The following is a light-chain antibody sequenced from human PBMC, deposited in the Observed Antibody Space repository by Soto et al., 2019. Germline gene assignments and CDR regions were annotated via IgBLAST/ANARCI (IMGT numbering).Light chain of an antibody. CDR1: QNIGSW. CDR3: QQYNTYWT. V-gene: IGKV1-5*01. CDR2: DVS. J-gene: IGKJ1*01. Sequence: DIPMTQFPSTLSASVGDRVTITCRASQNIGSWLAWYQQKPGKAPKVLIYDVSNLETGVPSRFSGSGSGTEFTLTISSLQPDDFVTYYCQQYNTYWTFGQGTKVEIK.